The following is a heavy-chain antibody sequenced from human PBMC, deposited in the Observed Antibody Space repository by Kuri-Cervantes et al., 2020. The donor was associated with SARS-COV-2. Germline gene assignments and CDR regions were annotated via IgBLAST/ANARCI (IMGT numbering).Heavy chain of an antibody. J-gene: IGHJ4*02. CDR2: IY. Sequence: GESLKISCAASGFTVSSNYMSWVRQAPGKGLEWVSVIYVKGRFTISRDNSKNTLYLQMNSLRAEDTAVYYCARDVYPYSKLGHYFDYWGQGTLVTVSS. CDR3: ARDVYPYSKLGHYFDY. CDR1: GFTVSSNY. D-gene: IGHD4-11*01. V-gene: IGHV3-66*01.